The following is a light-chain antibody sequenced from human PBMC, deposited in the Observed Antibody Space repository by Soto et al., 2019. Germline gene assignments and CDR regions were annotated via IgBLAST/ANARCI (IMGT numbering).Light chain of an antibody. CDR1: QSLLHRNGYNY. CDR2: LGS. V-gene: IGKV2-28*01. Sequence: DIVMTQSPLSLPVTPGEPASISCRSSQSLLHRNGYNYLDWYLQKAGQSPQLLIYLGSNRASGVPERFSGGGSGTDFTLKISRVEAEDVGVYYCMQVLQTPLTFGGGTKVEMK. CDR3: MQVLQTPLT. J-gene: IGKJ4*01.